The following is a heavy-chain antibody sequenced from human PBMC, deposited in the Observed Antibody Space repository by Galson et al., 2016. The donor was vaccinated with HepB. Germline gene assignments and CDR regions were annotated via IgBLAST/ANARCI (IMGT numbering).Heavy chain of an antibody. CDR1: GGTFNSYV. J-gene: IGHJ5*02. D-gene: IGHD1-26*01. V-gene: IGHV1-69*06. Sequence: SVKVSCKASGGTFNSYVINWVRQAPGHGLEWMGGITPIFGSATYAQKFQGRVTITAVKSAHTVYMELRSLRSEDMAVYYCARGATVGARVWFDPWDQGTLVTVSS. CDR2: ITPIFGSA. CDR3: ARGATVGARVWFDP.